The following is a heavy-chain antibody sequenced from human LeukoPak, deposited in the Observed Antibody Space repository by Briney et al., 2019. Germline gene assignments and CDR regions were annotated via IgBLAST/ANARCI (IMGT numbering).Heavy chain of an antibody. J-gene: IGHJ3*02. CDR1: GGSISSYY. CDR2: IYYSGST. V-gene: IGHV4-59*01. CDR3: ARGYDSSGYPDAFDI. Sequence: SETLSLTCTVSGGSISSYYWSWIRQPPGKGLEWIGYIYYSGSTNYNPSFKSRVTISVDTSKNQFSLKLSSVTAADTAVYYCARGYDSSGYPDAFDIWGQGTMVTVSS. D-gene: IGHD3-22*01.